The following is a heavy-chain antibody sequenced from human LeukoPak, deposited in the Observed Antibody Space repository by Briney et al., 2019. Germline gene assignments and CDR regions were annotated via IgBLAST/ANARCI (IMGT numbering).Heavy chain of an antibody. J-gene: IGHJ4*02. CDR2: IGTTDTHT. V-gene: IGHV3-11*01. Sequence: PGGSLRLSCVASRFTFSDYYMSWIRQAPGKGLEWISYIGTTDTHTYYADSVKGRFTISRDNAKNSLYLQMNSLTADDTAIYYCARDGRLAYWGQGTLVTVSS. CDR3: ARDGRLAY. CDR1: RFTFSDYY.